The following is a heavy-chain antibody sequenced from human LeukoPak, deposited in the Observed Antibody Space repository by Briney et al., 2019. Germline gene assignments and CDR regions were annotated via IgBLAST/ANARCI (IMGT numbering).Heavy chain of an antibody. Sequence: GGSLRLSCAASGFTFSSYAMSWVRQAPGKGLEWGSAISGSGGSTYYADSVKGRFTISRDNSKNTLYLQMNSLRAGDKAAYYWARPSSYRYWGQGTLVTVSS. V-gene: IGHV3-23*01. CDR2: ISGSGGST. CDR3: ARPSSYRY. D-gene: IGHD6-13*01. CDR1: GFTFSSYA. J-gene: IGHJ4*02.